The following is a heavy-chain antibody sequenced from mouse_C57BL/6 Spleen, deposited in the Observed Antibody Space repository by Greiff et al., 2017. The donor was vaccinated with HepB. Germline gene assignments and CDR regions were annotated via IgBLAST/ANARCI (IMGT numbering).Heavy chain of an antibody. J-gene: IGHJ3*01. CDR1: GYTFTSYW. CDR3: ARALTGTGAY. Sequence: QVQLQQPGAELVKPGASVKLSCKASGYTFTSYWMHWVKQRPGQGLEWIGMIHPNSGSTNYNEKFKSKATLTVDKSSSPAYMRLSSLTSEDSAGYCCARALTGTGAYWGQGTLVTVSA. D-gene: IGHD4-1*01. CDR2: IHPNSGST. V-gene: IGHV1-64*01.